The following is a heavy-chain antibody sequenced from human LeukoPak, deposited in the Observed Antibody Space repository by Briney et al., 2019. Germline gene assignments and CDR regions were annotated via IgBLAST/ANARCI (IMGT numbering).Heavy chain of an antibody. CDR2: IYPGDSDT. J-gene: IGHJ4*02. V-gene: IGHV5-51*01. CDR3: ARARYDTSGYYLYYFDY. D-gene: IGHD3-22*01. Sequence: GESLKISCKGSGYSFTSYWIGWVRQMPGKGLEWMGIIYPGDSDTRYSPSFQGQVTISADKSISTAYLQWSSLKASDTAMYYCARARYDTSGYYLYYFDYWGQGTLVTVSS. CDR1: GYSFTSYW.